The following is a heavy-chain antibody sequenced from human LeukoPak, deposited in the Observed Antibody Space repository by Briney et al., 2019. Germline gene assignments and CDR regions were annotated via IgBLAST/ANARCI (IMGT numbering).Heavy chain of an antibody. CDR2: TSYDARHE. V-gene: IGHV3-30*03. CDR1: GFPFRDHA. D-gene: IGHD5-24*01. Sequence: GRSLRLSCEASGFPFRDHAMHWVRQAPGKGLEWEAVTSYDARHENYADSVKGRFTVSRDDSRSTLYLQMNSLKTDDTAVYFCARDEFDGYNLGPSIYWGQGTLVTVSS. CDR3: ARDEFDGYNLGPSIY. J-gene: IGHJ4*02.